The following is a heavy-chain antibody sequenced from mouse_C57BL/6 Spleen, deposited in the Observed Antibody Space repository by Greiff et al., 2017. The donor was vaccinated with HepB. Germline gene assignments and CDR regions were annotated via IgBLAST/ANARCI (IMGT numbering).Heavy chain of an antibody. V-gene: IGHV1-54*01. CDR2: INPGSGGT. D-gene: IGHD2-1*01. J-gene: IGHJ4*01. CDR1: GYAFTNYL. CDR3: ARLGGNYDYYAMDY. Sequence: VKLQESGAELVRPGTSVKVSCKASGYAFTNYLIEWVKQRPGQGLEWIGVINPGSGGTNYNEKFKGKATLTADKSSSTAYMQLSSLTSEDSAVYFCARLGGNYDYYAMDYWGQGTSVTVSS.